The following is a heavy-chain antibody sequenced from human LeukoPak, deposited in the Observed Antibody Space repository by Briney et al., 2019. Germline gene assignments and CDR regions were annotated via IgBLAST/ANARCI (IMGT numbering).Heavy chain of an antibody. J-gene: IGHJ4*02. D-gene: IGHD2-21*01. Sequence: GGSLRLSCAASGFTFTYYAMNWVRQAPGKGLEWVSIISYDETTQYYADSVKGRFTISRDNSKNSLYLQMNSLRAEDTAVYYCAKDAQLTPYCGGDCYTFDYWGQGTLVTVSS. CDR2: ISYDETTQ. CDR1: GFTFTYYA. V-gene: IGHV3-30-3*01. CDR3: AKDAQLTPYCGGDCYTFDY.